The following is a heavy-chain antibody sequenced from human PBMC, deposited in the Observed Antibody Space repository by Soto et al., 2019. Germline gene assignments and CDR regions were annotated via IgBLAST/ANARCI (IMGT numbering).Heavy chain of an antibody. CDR3: ARGGSAYYDSSGYYHFDY. CDR1: GYTFTSYG. J-gene: IGHJ4*02. V-gene: IGHV1-18*04. D-gene: IGHD3-22*01. CDR2: ISAYNGNT. Sequence: ASVKVSCKASGYTFTSYGISWVRQAPGQGLEWMGWISAYNGNTNYAQKLQGRVTMATDTSTSTAYMELRSLRSDDTAVYYCARGGSAYYDSSGYYHFDYWGQGTLVTVSS.